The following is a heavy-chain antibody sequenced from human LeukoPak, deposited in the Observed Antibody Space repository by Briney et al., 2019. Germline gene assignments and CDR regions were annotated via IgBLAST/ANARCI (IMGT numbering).Heavy chain of an antibody. V-gene: IGHV3-30-3*01. CDR1: GFTLTKYA. CDR3: ARDSRYYYGSDYYFDS. J-gene: IGHJ4*02. CDR2: VSSDGSNK. D-gene: IGHD3-10*01. Sequence: SGGSLRLSCAASGFTLTKYALHWVRQAPGKGLEWVAAVSSDGSNKYYADSVKGRFTISRDNSKNTLHLQMNGLRAEETAIYYCARDSRYYYGSDYYFDSWGQGTLVTVSS.